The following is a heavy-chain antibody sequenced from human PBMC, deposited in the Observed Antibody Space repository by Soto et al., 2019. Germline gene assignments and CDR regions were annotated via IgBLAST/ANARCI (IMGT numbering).Heavy chain of an antibody. CDR1: GYFIGAGGYY. CDR3: ARMYSSGSGWFHP. Sequence: QIELQESGPGLVKPSQTLSLTCFVSGYFIGAGGYYWSWIRHHPGKGLEWIGSFYSSGSIIYNPSLRSRVSISGDMSNNQFSMSLTSVTAADTARYYCARMYSSGSGWFHPWGQGTLVTVSS. J-gene: IGHJ5*02. CDR2: FYSSGSI. V-gene: IGHV4-31*02. D-gene: IGHD6-19*01.